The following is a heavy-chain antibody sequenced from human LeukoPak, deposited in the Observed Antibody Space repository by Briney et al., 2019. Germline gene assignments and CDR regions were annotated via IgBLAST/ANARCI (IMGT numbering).Heavy chain of an antibody. V-gene: IGHV4/OR15-8*02. Sequence: SETLSLTCFLSVESLSNGNWCTWVRQPPGKGLEWIGEIYHTGTINYNASLESRVTISIDESNNRFSLNLRSLTAADTAIYYCATRSPLVNAILWGQGTLVTVSS. J-gene: IGHJ4*02. D-gene: IGHD1-26*01. CDR1: VESLSNGNW. CDR2: IYHTGTI. CDR3: ATRSPLVNAIL.